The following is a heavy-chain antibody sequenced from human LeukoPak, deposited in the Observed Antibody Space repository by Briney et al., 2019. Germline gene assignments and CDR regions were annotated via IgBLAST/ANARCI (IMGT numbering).Heavy chain of an antibody. J-gene: IGHJ4*02. V-gene: IGHV3-53*01. Sequence: GGSLRLSCAASGFTFSSYGMHWVRQAPGKGLEWVSVTYSGGSTYYADSVKGRFTISRGNSKNTLYLQMNSLRAEDTAVYYCARIAAAGFPLGYFDYWGQGTLVTVSS. CDR1: GFTFSSYG. CDR2: TYSGGST. D-gene: IGHD6-13*01. CDR3: ARIAAAGFPLGYFDY.